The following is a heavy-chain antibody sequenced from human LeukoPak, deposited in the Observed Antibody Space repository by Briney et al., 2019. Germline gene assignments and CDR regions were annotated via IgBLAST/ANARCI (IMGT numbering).Heavy chain of an antibody. CDR3: ARVVRGVVTSNWFDP. CDR2: IYYSGST. J-gene: IGHJ5*02. D-gene: IGHD2-21*02. CDR1: GGSISSYY. Sequence: SETLSLTCTVSGGSISSYYWSWIRQPPGKGLEWIGYIYYSGSTNYNPSLKSRVTISLDTSKNQFSLKLSSVSAADTAVYYCARVVRGVVTSNWFDPWGQGTLVTVSS. V-gene: IGHV4-59*01.